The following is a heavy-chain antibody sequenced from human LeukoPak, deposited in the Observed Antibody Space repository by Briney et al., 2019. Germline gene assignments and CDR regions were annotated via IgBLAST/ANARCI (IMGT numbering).Heavy chain of an antibody. D-gene: IGHD2-8*01. Sequence: SETLSLTCAVYGGSFSGYYWSWIRQPPGKGLEWIGEINHSGSTNYNPSLKSRVTISVDTSKNQFSLKLSSVTAADTAVYYCARGLPFTIVLMVYARGEWFDHWGQGTLVTVSS. CDR1: GGSFSGYY. J-gene: IGHJ5*02. CDR2: INHSGST. V-gene: IGHV4-34*01. CDR3: ARGLPFTIVLMVYARGEWFDH.